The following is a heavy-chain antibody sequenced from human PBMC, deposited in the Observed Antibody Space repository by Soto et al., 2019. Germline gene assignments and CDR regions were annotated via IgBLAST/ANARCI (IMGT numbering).Heavy chain of an antibody. D-gene: IGHD3-3*01. CDR1: GYPVTAYY. CDR3: ARGGGVGVAGSAAFDM. V-gene: IGHV1-2*02. CDR2: INPATGAA. J-gene: IGHJ3*02. Sequence: QLHLVQSGAVVKKPGASVTVSCSASGYPVTAYYMHWVRQAPGRGLEWMGGINPATGAAKYTQTFQGRGTMARDTSTGTVFMELGGLTSGDTAVFYRARGGGVGVAGSAAFDMWGQGTLVTVSS.